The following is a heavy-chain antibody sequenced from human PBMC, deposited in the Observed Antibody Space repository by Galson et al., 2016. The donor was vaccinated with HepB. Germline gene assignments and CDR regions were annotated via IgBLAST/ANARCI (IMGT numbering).Heavy chain of an antibody. D-gene: IGHD5-18*01. CDR1: GGSISGSSYY. J-gene: IGHJ4*02. Sequence: ETLSLTCTVSGGSISGSSYYWGWIRQPPGKGLEWIGSIYYSGSTYYNPSLKSRVTISVDTSKNQFSLKLSSVTAADTAVYYCARQGDPLIPWIQLWLPVYWGQGTLVTVSP. CDR2: IYYSGST. V-gene: IGHV4-39*01. CDR3: ARQGDPLIPWIQLWLPVY.